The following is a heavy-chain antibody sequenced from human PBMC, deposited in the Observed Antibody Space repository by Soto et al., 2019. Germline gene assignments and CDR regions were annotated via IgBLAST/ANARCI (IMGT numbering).Heavy chain of an antibody. CDR1: GYTFTGYY. V-gene: IGHV1-2*04. Sequence: ASVKVSCKASGYTFTGYYMHWVRQAPGQGLEWMGWINPNSGGTNYAQKFQGWVTMTRDTSISTAYMELSRLRSDDTAVYYCARTEYSGSYYVYWGQGTLVTASS. CDR3: ARTEYSGSYYVY. J-gene: IGHJ4*02. D-gene: IGHD1-26*01. CDR2: INPNSGGT.